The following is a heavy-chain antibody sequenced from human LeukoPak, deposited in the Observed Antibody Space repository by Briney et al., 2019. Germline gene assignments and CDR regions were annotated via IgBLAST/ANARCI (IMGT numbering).Heavy chain of an antibody. V-gene: IGHV4-59*01. J-gene: IGHJ4*02. CDR3: ARGTYYDFWSGYYTLQHFDY. D-gene: IGHD3-3*01. Sequence: PSETLSLTCTVSGGSISSYYWSWIRQPPGKGLEWIGYIYYSGSTNYNPSLKSRVTISVDTSKNQFSLKLSPVTAADTAVYYCARGTYYDFWSGYYTLQHFDYWGQGTLVTVSS. CDR2: IYYSGST. CDR1: GGSISSYY.